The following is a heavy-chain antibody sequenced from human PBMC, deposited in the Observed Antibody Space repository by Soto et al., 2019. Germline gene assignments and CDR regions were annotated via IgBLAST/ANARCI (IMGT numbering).Heavy chain of an antibody. V-gene: IGHV3-7*01. CDR1: GFTFGIYW. D-gene: IGHD3-10*01. CDR3: ARDSGYCSGTSVNHYLDF. CDR2: IKWDASEK. J-gene: IGHJ4*01. Sequence: HPGGSLRLSCAASGFTFGIYWMSWVRQAPGKWLEWLATIKWDASEKKYVDSVKGRFTMSRDNAKNSLYLQMDSLRAEDTAVYYCARDSGYCSGTSVNHYLDFWGHGXLVTVYS.